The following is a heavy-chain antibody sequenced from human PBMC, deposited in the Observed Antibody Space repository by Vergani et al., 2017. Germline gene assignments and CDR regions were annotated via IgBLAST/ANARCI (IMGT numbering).Heavy chain of an antibody. J-gene: IGHJ4*02. CDR2: IYYSGST. V-gene: IGHV4-59*08. CDR1: GGSLSSYY. CDR3: ARGGMVRGVIRYYFDY. D-gene: IGHD3-10*01. Sequence: QVQLQASGPGLVKPSETLSLTCTVSGGSLSSYYWSWIRQPPGKGLEWIGYIYYSGSTNYNPSLKSRVTISVDTSKNQFSLKLSSVTAADTAVYYCARGGMVRGVIRYYFDYWGQGTLVTVSS.